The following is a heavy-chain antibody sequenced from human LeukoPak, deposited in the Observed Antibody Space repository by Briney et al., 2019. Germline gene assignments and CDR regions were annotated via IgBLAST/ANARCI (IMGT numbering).Heavy chain of an antibody. CDR2: ISYDGSNK. J-gene: IGHJ4*02. Sequence: GGSLRLSCAASGFTFSSYGMHWVRQAPGKGLEWVAVISYDGSNKYYADSVKGRFTISRDNSKNTLYLQMNSLRAEDTAVYYCARQAGRALGGPLDYWGQGTLVTVSS. CDR3: ARQAGRALGGPLDY. D-gene: IGHD3-10*01. V-gene: IGHV3-33*05. CDR1: GFTFSSYG.